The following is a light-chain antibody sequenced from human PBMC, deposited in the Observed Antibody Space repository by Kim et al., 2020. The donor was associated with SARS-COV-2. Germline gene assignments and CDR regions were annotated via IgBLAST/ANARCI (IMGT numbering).Light chain of an antibody. CDR1: SLRSYY. V-gene: IGLV3-19*01. J-gene: IGLJ1*01. Sequence: SSELTQDPAVSVALGQTVRITCQGDSLRSYYASWYQQKPGQAPVLVIYGKNTRPSGIPGRFSGSSSGTTASLTITGAQAEDEADYYCNSRDSTGNHPHVF. CDR2: GKN. CDR3: NSRDSTGNHPHV.